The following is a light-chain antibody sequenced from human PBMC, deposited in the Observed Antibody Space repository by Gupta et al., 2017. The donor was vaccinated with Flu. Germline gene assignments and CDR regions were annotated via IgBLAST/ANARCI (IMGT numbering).Light chain of an antibody. J-gene: IGKJ2*01. CDR3: QQYYSTPPYT. Sequence: DIVMTQSPDSLAVSLGERATINCRSSQSILYSSNNKNYLAWYQQKPGQPPKLLISWASAREAGVPDRFIGSGFGTDFTLTINSRQAEDVAVYFCQQYYSTPPYTFGQGTKVEIK. CDR2: WAS. V-gene: IGKV4-1*01. CDR1: QSILYSSNNKNY.